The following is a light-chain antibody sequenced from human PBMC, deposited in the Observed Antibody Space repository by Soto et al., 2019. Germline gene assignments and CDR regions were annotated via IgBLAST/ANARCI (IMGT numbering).Light chain of an antibody. CDR1: SSDVGRYNF. Sequence: QSALTQPASVSGSPGQSITISCTGTSSDVGRYNFVSWYQHHPGEAPKLLIYGGSKRPSGVSHRFSGSKSGNTASLTISGLQAEDEVDYYCCSYAGSSSYVFGTGTKVTVL. V-gene: IGLV2-23*01. CDR2: GGS. CDR3: CSYAGSSSYV. J-gene: IGLJ1*01.